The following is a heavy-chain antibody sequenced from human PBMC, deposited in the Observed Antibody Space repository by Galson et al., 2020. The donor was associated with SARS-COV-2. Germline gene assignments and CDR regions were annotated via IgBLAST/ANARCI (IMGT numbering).Heavy chain of an antibody. Sequence: GGSLRLSCAASGFSFRAYGMHWVRQAPGKGLEWVAFIWNDGSNKYYADSVKGRFTISRDNSKKTLYLQMSSLRDEDTAVYYCARVKYGLGSYLADRENYYYGMDVWGQGTTVTVSS. CDR3: ARVKYGLGSYLADRENYYYGMDV. J-gene: IGHJ6*02. CDR1: GFSFRAYG. V-gene: IGHV3-30*02. CDR2: IWNDGSNK. D-gene: IGHD3-10*01.